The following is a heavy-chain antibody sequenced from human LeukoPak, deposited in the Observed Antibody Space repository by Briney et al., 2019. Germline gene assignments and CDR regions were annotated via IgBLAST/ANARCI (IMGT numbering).Heavy chain of an antibody. CDR2: IYYSGST. D-gene: IGHD6-19*01. CDR1: GGSISSYY. Sequence: SETLSLTCTVSGGSISSYYWSWIRQPPGKGLEWIGYIYYSGSTNYNPSLKSRVTISVDTSKNQFSLKLSSVTAADTAVYYCARDTGAVAMDVWGKGTTVTISS. J-gene: IGHJ6*04. CDR3: ARDTGAVAMDV. V-gene: IGHV4-59*01.